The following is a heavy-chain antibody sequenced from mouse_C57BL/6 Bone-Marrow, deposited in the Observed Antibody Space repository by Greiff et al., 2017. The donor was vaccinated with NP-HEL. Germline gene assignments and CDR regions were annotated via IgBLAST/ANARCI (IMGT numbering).Heavy chain of an antibody. V-gene: IGHV1-18*01. Sequence: VQLQQSGPELVKPGASVKIPCKASGYTFTDYNMDWVKQSPGKSLEWIGDINPNNGGTIYNQKFKGKATLTVDKSSSQAYMELRSLTSEDTAVYDGARRDYYGSFAYWGRGTLVTVSA. J-gene: IGHJ3*01. CDR2: INPNNGGT. D-gene: IGHD1-1*01. CDR3: ARRDYYGSFAY. CDR1: GYTFTDYN.